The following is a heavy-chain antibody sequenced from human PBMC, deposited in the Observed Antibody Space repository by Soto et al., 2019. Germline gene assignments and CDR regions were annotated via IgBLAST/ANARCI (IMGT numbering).Heavy chain of an antibody. D-gene: IGHD6-13*01. CDR3: ARDGMQQLVSAWFDP. V-gene: IGHV3-30-3*01. Sequence: QVQLVESGGGVVQPGRSLRLSCAASGFTFSSYAMHWVRQAPGKGLEWVAVISYDGSNKYYADSVKGRFTISRDNSKNTLYLQMNSLRAEDTAVYYCARDGMQQLVSAWFDPWGQGPWSPSPQ. CDR1: GFTFSSYA. CDR2: ISYDGSNK. J-gene: IGHJ5*02.